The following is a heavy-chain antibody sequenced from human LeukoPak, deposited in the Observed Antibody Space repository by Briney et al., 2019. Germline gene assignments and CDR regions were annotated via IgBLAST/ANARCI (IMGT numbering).Heavy chain of an antibody. CDR2: INHSGST. V-gene: IGHV4-34*01. J-gene: IGHJ4*02. Sequence: PSETLSLTCAVYGGSFSGYYWSWIRQPPGKGLEWIGEINHSGSTNYNPSLKSRVTMSVDTSKDQFSLKLSSVTAADTAVYYCASPKYCSSTSCRYSFDYWGQGTLVTVSS. CDR3: ASPKYCSSTSCRYSFDY. CDR1: GGSFSGYY. D-gene: IGHD2-2*01.